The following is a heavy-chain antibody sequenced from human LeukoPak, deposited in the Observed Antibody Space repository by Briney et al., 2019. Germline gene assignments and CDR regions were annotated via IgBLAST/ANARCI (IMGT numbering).Heavy chain of an antibody. D-gene: IGHD6-6*01. CDR2: INHSGST. CDR1: GGSFGGYY. CDR3: ARVFHTISYYYYYYYMDV. J-gene: IGHJ6*03. Sequence: KPSETLSLTCAVYGGSFGGYYWSWIRQPPGKGLEWIGEINHSGSTNYNPSLKSRVTISVDTSKNQFSLKLSSVTAADTAVYYCARVFHTISYYYYYYYMDVWGKGTTVTVSS. V-gene: IGHV4-34*01.